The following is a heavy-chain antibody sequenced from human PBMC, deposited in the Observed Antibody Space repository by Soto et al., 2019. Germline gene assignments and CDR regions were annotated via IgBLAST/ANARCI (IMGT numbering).Heavy chain of an antibody. J-gene: IGHJ5*02. CDR3: ARVMGDGSGTFWWFDL. CDR2: IYSFGNT. D-gene: IGHD3-10*01. CDR1: GGSVSSGAFY. V-gene: IGHV4-31*03. Sequence: QVQLQESGPGLVKPSQTLSLTCSVSGGSVSSGAFYWGWIRQSPGKGLECLGYIYSFGNTFYNPSLMSRVTISLDTSKNQSPLRLTSVIAADTAIYYCARVMGDGSGTFWWFDLWGQGTLVIVSS.